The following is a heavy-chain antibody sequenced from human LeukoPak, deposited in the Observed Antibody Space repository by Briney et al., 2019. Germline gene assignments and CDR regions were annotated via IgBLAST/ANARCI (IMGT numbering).Heavy chain of an antibody. CDR2: ITGSGGGT. Sequence: GRSLRLSCAASGFTFSNYAMTWVRQPPGKGMEWVSAITGSGGGTYYADSVKGRFTISRDNSKNTLYLQMNSLRAEDTAIYYCAKRIPSWYYVDYWGQGTLVTVSS. J-gene: IGHJ4*02. D-gene: IGHD2-15*01. V-gene: IGHV3-23*01. CDR3: AKRIPSWYYVDY. CDR1: GFTFSNYA.